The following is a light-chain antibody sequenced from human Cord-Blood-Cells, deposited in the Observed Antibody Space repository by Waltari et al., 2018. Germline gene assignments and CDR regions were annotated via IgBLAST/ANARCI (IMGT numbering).Light chain of an antibody. Sequence: EIVMTQSPATMSVSPGERATLSCRASQSVSSNLAWYQQKPGQAPRLLIYAASTRATGIPARFSGSGYGTEFTLTISSMQSEDFADYYCQQYNNWPLTFGGGTKVEIK. V-gene: IGKV3-15*01. J-gene: IGKJ4*01. CDR3: QQYNNWPLT. CDR1: QSVSSN. CDR2: AAS.